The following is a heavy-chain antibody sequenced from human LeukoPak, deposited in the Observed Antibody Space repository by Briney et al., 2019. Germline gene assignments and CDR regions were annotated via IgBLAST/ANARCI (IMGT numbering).Heavy chain of an antibody. D-gene: IGHD2-15*01. J-gene: IGHJ5*02. V-gene: IGHV4-59*01. Sequence: ASETLSLTCTVSGGSISSYYWSWIRQPPGKGLEWIGYIYYSGSTNYNPSLKSRVTISVDTSKNQFSLKLSSVTAADTAVYYCARGAATNWFDPWGQGTLVTVSS. CDR2: IYYSGST. CDR3: ARGAATNWFDP. CDR1: GGSISSYY.